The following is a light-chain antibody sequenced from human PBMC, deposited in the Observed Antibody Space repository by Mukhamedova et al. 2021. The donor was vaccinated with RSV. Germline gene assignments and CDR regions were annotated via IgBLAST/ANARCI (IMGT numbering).Light chain of an antibody. CDR2: GAS. Sequence: SVSSSYLAWYQQKPGQAPRLLIYGASSRATGIPDRFSGSGSGTAFTLTISRLEPEDFAVYYCQQYGSSSFTFGPGTKVDIK. J-gene: IGKJ3*01. CDR3: QQYGSSSFT. V-gene: IGKV3-20*01. CDR1: SVSSSY.